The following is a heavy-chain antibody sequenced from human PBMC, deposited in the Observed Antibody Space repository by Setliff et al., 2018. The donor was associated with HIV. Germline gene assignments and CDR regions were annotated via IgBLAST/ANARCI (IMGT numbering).Heavy chain of an antibody. CDR3: ARGGGYSGYDGTLDY. V-gene: IGHV1-18*01. CDR1: GYTFTNYG. J-gene: IGHJ4*02. CDR2: ISGFNGAT. Sequence: ASVKVSCKASGYTFTNYGFSWVRQAPRQGLEWMGWISGFNGATNSAQKFQDRVTLTTDTSTTTAYMELRSLRSDDTAVYYCARGGGYSGYDGTLDYWGQGTQVTVSS. D-gene: IGHD5-12*01.